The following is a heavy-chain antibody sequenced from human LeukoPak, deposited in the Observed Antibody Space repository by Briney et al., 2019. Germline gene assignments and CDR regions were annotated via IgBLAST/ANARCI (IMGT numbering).Heavy chain of an antibody. J-gene: IGHJ3*02. D-gene: IGHD3-22*01. CDR2: INPNNGGT. CDR1: GYTFTTRD. CDR3: AGEDNSSGYRPFDI. V-gene: IGHV1-2*06. Sequence: ASVKVSCKASGYTFTTRDLNWVRQAPGQGLDWMGRINPNNGGTNYAQKFQGRVTMTRDVSMSTAYMELSRLRSDDTAVYYCAGEDNSSGYRPFDIWGQGTMVTVPS.